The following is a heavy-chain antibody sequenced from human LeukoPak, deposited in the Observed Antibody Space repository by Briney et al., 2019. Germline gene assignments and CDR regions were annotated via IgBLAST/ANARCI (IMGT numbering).Heavy chain of an antibody. D-gene: IGHD2-15*01. CDR1: GGTFSSYA. Sequence: GASVKVSCKASGGTFSSYAISWVRQATGQGLEWMGWMNPNSGNTGYAQKFQGRVTMTRNTSISTAYMELSSLRSEDTAVCYCARGRGCSGGSCFLYYYYYYMDVWGKGTTVTISS. CDR3: ARGRGCSGGSCFLYYYYYYMDV. V-gene: IGHV1-8*02. CDR2: MNPNSGNT. J-gene: IGHJ6*03.